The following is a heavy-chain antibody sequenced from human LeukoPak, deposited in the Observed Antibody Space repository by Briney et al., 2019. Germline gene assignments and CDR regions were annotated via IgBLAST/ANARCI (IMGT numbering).Heavy chain of an antibody. CDR3: ARLSGYCSSTSCYRLNWFDP. CDR2: IYPGDSDT. D-gene: IGHD2-2*01. J-gene: IGHJ5*02. V-gene: IGHV5-51*01. Sequence: GESLKISCKGSRYSFTSYWIGWVRQMPGKGLEWMGIIYPGDSDTRYSPSFQGQVTISADKSISTAYLQWSSLKASDTAMYYCARLSGYCSSTSCYRLNWFDPWGQGTLVTVSS. CDR1: RYSFTSYW.